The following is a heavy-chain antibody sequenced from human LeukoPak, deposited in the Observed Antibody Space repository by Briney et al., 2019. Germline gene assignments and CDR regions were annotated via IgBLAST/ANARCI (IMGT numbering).Heavy chain of an antibody. CDR1: GGSFSSYY. V-gene: IGHV4-59*08. D-gene: IGHD3-22*01. Sequence: PSETLSLTCAVYGGSFSSYYWSWIRQPPGKGLEWIGYIYYSGSTNYNPSLKSRVTISIDTSKNQFSLKLRSVTAADTAVYYCARRDESSGYSYWFDPWGQGTLVTVSS. J-gene: IGHJ5*02. CDR2: IYYSGST. CDR3: ARRDESSGYSYWFDP.